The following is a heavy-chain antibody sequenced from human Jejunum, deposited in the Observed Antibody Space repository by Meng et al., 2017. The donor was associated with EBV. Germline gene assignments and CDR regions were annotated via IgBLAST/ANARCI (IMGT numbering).Heavy chain of an antibody. J-gene: IGHJ4*02. V-gene: IGHV4-4*02. Sequence: QVQLPESGPGLVKPSRTLSLTCAVSGGSISTDNWWSWDRQPPGKGLEYIGEIHHSGSTKYNPSLKSRVTISVDKSNNHFSLKLSSVTAADTAVYYCARDRGVEDYWGQGTLVTVSS. D-gene: IGHD5-24*01. CDR3: ARDRGVEDY. CDR1: GGSISTDNW. CDR2: IHHSGST.